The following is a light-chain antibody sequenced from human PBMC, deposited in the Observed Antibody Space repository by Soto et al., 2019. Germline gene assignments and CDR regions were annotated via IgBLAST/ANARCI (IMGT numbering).Light chain of an antibody. J-gene: IGLJ2*01. CDR1: SGYNNYK. Sequence: QPVLTQPPSASASLGASVTLTCTLRSGYNNYKVDWYQQRPGEGPRFVMRMGSGGIVGSKGDDIPDRFSVLGSGLKRYLTIKNIQEEDESDYYCGTDHGSGSNFLVIFGGGTKLTVL. CDR2: MGSGGIVG. V-gene: IGLV9-49*01. CDR3: GTDHGSGSNFLVI.